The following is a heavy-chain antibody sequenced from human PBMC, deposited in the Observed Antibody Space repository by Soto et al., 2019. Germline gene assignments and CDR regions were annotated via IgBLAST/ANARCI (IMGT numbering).Heavy chain of an antibody. CDR3: AREAPGHSGYDFDY. CDR2: IWYDGSNK. Sequence: GGSLRLSCAASGFTFSSYGMHWVRQAPGKGLEWVAVIWYDGSNKYYADSVKGRFTISRDNSKNTLYLQMNSLRAEDTAVYYCAREAPGHSGYDFDYWGQGTLVTVSS. D-gene: IGHD5-12*01. V-gene: IGHV3-33*01. J-gene: IGHJ4*02. CDR1: GFTFSSYG.